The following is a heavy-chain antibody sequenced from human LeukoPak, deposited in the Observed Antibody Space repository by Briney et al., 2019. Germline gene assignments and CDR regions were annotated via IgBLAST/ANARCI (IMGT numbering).Heavy chain of an antibody. CDR3: ARGRMVRGVKAFDY. Sequence: ASVKVSCKASGYTFTSYGISWVRQAPGQGLEWMGWISAYNSNTNYAQKLQGRVTMTTDTSTSTAYMELRSLRSDDTAVYYCARGRMVRGVKAFDYWGQGTLVTVSS. CDR1: GYTFTSYG. D-gene: IGHD3-10*01. CDR2: ISAYNSNT. V-gene: IGHV1-18*01. J-gene: IGHJ4*02.